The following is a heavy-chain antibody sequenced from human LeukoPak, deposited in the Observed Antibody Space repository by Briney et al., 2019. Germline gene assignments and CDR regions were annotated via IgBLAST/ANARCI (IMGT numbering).Heavy chain of an antibody. CDR1: GFTFSIYA. CDR3: ASPRLYCSSTSCYAGNFDY. V-gene: IGHV3-23*01. D-gene: IGHD2-2*01. CDR2: ISGSGGST. Sequence: GGSLRLSCAASGFTFSIYAMSWVRQAPGKGLVWVSAISGSGGSTYYADSVKGRFTISRDNAKNTLYLQMNSLRAEDTAVYYCASPRLYCSSTSCYAGNFDYWGQGTLVTVSS. J-gene: IGHJ4*02.